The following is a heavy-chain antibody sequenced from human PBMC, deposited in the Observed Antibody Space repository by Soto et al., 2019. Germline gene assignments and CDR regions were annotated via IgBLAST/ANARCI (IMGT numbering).Heavy chain of an antibody. Sequence: PGGSLRLSCAASGFTFTRYSMNWVSQAPGKGLEWVSSISSTTNYIYYGDSMKGRFTISRDNAKNSLYLEMKSLRAEDTAVYYCARESEDLTSNFDYCGQGTLATVSS. CDR2: ISSTTNYI. CDR3: ARESEDLTSNFDY. V-gene: IGHV3-21*06. CDR1: GFTFTRYS. J-gene: IGHJ4*02.